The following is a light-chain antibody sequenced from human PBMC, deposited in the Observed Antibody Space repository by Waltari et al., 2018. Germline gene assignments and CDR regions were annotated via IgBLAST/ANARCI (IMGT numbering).Light chain of an antibody. CDR2: EGS. CDR1: SRDVGSYNL. CDR3: CSYAGTNTWV. V-gene: IGLV2-23*01. Sequence: QSALTQPASVSGSPGQSITISCTGTSRDVGSYNLVSWYLQHPGKAPQFMIYEGSKRPSGVSNRFSGSKSANTVSLTISGLQAEDEADYYCCSYAGTNTWVFGGGTKLTVL. J-gene: IGLJ3*02.